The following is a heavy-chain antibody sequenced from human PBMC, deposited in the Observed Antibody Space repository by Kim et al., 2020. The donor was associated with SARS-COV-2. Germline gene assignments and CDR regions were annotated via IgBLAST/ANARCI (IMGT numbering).Heavy chain of an antibody. CDR3: AIGSGWFDS. Sequence: ETLSLTCTVSGASVNSGAYYWSWIRQPPGMPLEWIGFIYYRGVTNYNPSLKSRVTISVDTSKNQFSLRLTSVTAADTGVYYCAIGSGWFDSWGQGTLVTVSS. CDR2: IYYRGVT. CDR1: GASVNSGAYY. V-gene: IGHV4-61*08. D-gene: IGHD3-16*01. J-gene: IGHJ5*01.